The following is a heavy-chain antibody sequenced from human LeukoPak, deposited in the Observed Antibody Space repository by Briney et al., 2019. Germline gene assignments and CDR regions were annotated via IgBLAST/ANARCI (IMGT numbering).Heavy chain of an antibody. Sequence: GESLKISFKGPGYSFPRYWITWVRQMPGKGMGWRGNIDSSDSYTNYSPSFQGHFTISADKSISTAYLQWSRLKASDTAMYYCARHGIIMVRGVDYWGQGTLVTVSS. J-gene: IGHJ4*02. CDR2: IDSSDSYT. CDR1: GYSFPRYW. CDR3: ARHGIIMVRGVDY. D-gene: IGHD3-10*01. V-gene: IGHV5-10-1*01.